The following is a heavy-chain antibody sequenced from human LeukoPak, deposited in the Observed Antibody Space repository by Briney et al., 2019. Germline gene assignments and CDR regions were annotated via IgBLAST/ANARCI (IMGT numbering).Heavy chain of an antibody. D-gene: IGHD4-17*01. J-gene: IGHJ3*02. CDR3: ARDETYGAPGDI. CDR2: IIPIFGTA. Sequence: SVKVSCKASGGTFSSYAISWVRQAPGQGLEWKGRIIPIFGTANYAQKFQGRVTITADKSTSTAYMELSSLRSEDTAVYYCARDETYGAPGDIWGQGTMVTVSS. V-gene: IGHV1-69*06. CDR1: GGTFSSYA.